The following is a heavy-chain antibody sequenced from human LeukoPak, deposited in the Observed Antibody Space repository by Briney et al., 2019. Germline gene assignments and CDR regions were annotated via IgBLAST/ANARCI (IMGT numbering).Heavy chain of an antibody. CDR2: INPSGGST. CDR3: ARRANLGYSEH. CDR1: GYTFTGYY. J-gene: IGHJ4*02. D-gene: IGHD1-26*01. Sequence: GASVKVSCKASGYTFTGYYMHWVRQAPGQGLEWMGIINPSGGSTSYAQKFQGRVTMTRDTSTSTVYMELSSLRSEDTAVYYCARRANLGYSEHWGQGTLVTVSS. V-gene: IGHV1-46*01.